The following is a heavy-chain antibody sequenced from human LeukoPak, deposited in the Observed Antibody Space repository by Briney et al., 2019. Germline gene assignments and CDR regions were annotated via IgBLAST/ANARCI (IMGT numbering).Heavy chain of an antibody. CDR3: ARQSADDSSGYYDY. Sequence: SETLSLTCTVSGGSISSYYWSWIRQPPGKGLEWIGCIYYSGSTNYNPSFKSRVTISVDTSKNQFSLKLSSVTAADTAVYYCARQSADDSSGYYDYWGQGTLVTVSS. D-gene: IGHD3-22*01. J-gene: IGHJ4*02. CDR1: GGSISSYY. V-gene: IGHV4-59*08. CDR2: IYYSGST.